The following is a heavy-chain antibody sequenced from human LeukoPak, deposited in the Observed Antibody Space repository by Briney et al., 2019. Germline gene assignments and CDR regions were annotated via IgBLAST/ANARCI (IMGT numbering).Heavy chain of an antibody. J-gene: IGHJ4*01. V-gene: IGHV4-34*01. D-gene: IGHD3-22*01. Sequence: SETLSLTCAVYGGSFSGYYWSWIRQPPGKGLQWIGEIRHSGSTNYNPSLKSRVTISVDTSKNQFSLKLSSVTAADTAVYYCARHDGVVVLHGGLDYWGQGILVSVSS. CDR1: GGSFSGYY. CDR2: IRHSGST. CDR3: ARHDGVVVLHGGLDY.